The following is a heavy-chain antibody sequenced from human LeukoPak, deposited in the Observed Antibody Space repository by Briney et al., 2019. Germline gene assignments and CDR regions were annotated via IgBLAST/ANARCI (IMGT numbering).Heavy chain of an antibody. J-gene: IGHJ4*02. V-gene: IGHV3-7*01. Sequence: GGSLRLSCAASGFSFSGYWMSWVRQAPGKGLEWVANIKQDGSEKYYVDSVKGRFTISRDNAKNSLFLQMNSLRAADTAVYYCARAIYSSNSEFDYWGQGTLVTVSS. D-gene: IGHD4-23*01. CDR1: GFSFSGYW. CDR3: ARAIYSSNSEFDY. CDR2: IKQDGSEK.